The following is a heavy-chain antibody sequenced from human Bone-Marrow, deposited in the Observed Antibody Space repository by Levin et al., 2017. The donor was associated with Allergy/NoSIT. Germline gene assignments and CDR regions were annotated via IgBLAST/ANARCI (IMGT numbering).Heavy chain of an antibody. Sequence: GESLKISCAASGFTFSSYGMHWVRQAPGKGLEWVAVISYDGSNKYYADSVKGRFTISRDNSKNTLYLQMNSLRAEDTAVYYCAKDHGDYGFDYWGQGTLVTVPS. J-gene: IGHJ4*02. D-gene: IGHD4-17*01. V-gene: IGHV3-30*18. CDR1: GFTFSSYG. CDR2: ISYDGSNK. CDR3: AKDHGDYGFDY.